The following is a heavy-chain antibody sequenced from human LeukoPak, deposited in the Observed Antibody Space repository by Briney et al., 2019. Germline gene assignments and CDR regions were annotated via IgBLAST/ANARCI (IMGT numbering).Heavy chain of an antibody. CDR1: GYTFTSYY. D-gene: IGHD6-13*01. CDR3: ARLKRGIGAAGTSLRGWFDP. V-gene: IGHV1-46*01. J-gene: IGHJ5*02. Sequence: GASVKVSCKASGYTFTSYYMHWVRQAPGQGLEWMGLINPTGGSTGYAQKFQGRVTFTSDDSTSTAYMELSSLRSEDTAVYYCARLKRGIGAAGTSLRGWFDPWGQGTLVTVSS. CDR2: INPTGGST.